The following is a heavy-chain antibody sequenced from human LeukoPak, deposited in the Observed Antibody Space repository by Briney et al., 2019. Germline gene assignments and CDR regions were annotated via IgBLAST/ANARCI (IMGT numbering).Heavy chain of an antibody. CDR3: AQYIRDSGTYNFDH. D-gene: IGHD1-1*01. CDR2: IYYSGST. Sequence: PSETLSLTCTVSGGSISPYYWSWIRQPPGKGLEWVGYIYYSGSTNYNPSLNSRVTISLDTSRNQFSLRLRSVTAADTAIYYCAQYIRDSGTYNFDHWGQGILVTVSS. V-gene: IGHV4-59*01. CDR1: GGSISPYY. J-gene: IGHJ4*02.